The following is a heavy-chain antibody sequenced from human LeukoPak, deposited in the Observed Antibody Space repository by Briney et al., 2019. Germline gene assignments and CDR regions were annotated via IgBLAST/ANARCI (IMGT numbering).Heavy chain of an antibody. V-gene: IGHV1-69*13. CDR1: RCTVTSYA. J-gene: IGHJ5*02. CDR3: ARDPTEEDQLLPLDP. Sequence: ASVKLSCKASRCTVTSYAISGVRQAPGHGLEWRGGIISILGTANYAQKFQGRVTITADQSTSTAYMELSSLRSEDTAVYYCARDPTEEDQLLPLDPWRQRTLVTVSS. CDR2: IISILGTA. D-gene: IGHD2-2*01.